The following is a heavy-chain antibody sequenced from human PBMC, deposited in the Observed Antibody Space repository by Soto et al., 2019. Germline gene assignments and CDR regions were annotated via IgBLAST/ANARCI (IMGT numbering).Heavy chain of an antibody. CDR2: ISNSGSS. CDR3: ARGTMLRGPGYYYAMDV. V-gene: IGHV4-31*03. D-gene: IGHD3-10*01. J-gene: IGHJ6*02. CDR1: GDSISRNGFF. Sequence: SETLSLTCTVSGDSISRNGFFWTWIRQHPGKGLEWIGYISNSGSSYYNPSLKSRVIISVDTPKNHFSLNLAAVTAADTAVYYCARGTMLRGPGYYYAMDVSGQGTTVTVSS.